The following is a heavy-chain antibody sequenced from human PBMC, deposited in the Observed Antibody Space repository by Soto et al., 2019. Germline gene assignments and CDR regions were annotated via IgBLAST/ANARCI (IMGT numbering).Heavy chain of an antibody. CDR1: GFTIDDYA. Sequence: EVQLVESGGGLVQPGRSLRLSCAASGFTIDDYAMHWVRQAPGKGLEWVSGISWNSGSIAYADSVQGRYTMSRDNPNSSLYMQMNSLRADVTGLDYDGKDLERKDIVATIFDYWGQGTLVTGFS. V-gene: IGHV3-9*01. J-gene: IGHJ4*02. CDR2: ISWNSGSI. CDR3: GKDLERKDIVATIFDY. D-gene: IGHD5-12*01.